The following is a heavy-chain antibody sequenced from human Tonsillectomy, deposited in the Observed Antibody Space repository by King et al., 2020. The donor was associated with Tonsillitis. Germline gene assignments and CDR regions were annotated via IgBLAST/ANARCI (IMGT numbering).Heavy chain of an antibody. J-gene: IGHJ4*02. V-gene: IGHV1-69*01. D-gene: IGHD3-22*01. CDR1: GGTFTSYA. CDR2: TIPIAGTT. CDR3: AGVFLGYYDSGDSEGDDY. Sequence: VQLVESGAEVKKPGSSVKVSCEASGGTFTSYAFSWVRQAPGQGLEWMGGTIPIAGTTYYAKGFQGRVTINADESTCTAYMELSSLRSEDTAVYYCAGVFLGYYDSGDSEGDDYWGQGTLVTVSS.